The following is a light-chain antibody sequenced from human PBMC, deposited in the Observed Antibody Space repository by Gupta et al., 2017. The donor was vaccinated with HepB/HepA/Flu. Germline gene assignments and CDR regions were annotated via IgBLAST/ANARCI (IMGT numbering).Light chain of an antibody. CDR2: DVN. CDR3: CSYARFNTYV. Sequence: QSALTQPPSMSGSPGQSVTISCTGSSNDVGGYNRVSWYQQSPGSAPKLIIFDVNYRPSGVPDRFSGSKSGNTASLTISGLQTEDEADYYCCSYARFNTYVFGTGTKVTVL. J-gene: IGLJ1*01. V-gene: IGLV2-18*02. CDR1: SNDVGGYNR.